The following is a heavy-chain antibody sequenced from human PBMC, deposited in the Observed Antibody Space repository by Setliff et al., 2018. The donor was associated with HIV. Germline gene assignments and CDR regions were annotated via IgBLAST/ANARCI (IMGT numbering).Heavy chain of an antibody. CDR2: IYHTGST. D-gene: IGHD2-21*02. V-gene: IGHV4-4*02. Sequence: PSETLSLTCAVSGGSISSTNWWSWVRQPPGKGLEWIGEIYHTGSTNYNPSLKSRVTISVDKSKNQFSLNLSSVTAADTAVYYCARDPIYCGGDCYGDYWGQGTLVTVSS. J-gene: IGHJ4*02. CDR3: ARDPIYCGGDCYGDY. CDR1: GGSISSTNW.